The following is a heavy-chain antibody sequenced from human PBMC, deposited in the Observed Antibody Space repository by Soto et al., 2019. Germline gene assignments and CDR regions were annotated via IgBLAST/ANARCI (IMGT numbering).Heavy chain of an antibody. V-gene: IGHV3-23*01. CDR2: ISGRGGST. Sequence: GGSLRLSCAASGFTFSSYAMSWVRQAPGKGLEWVSAISGRGGSTYYADSVKGRFTISRDNSNNTLYLQMNSLRAEDTALYYCAKDLAHLVASACDYFDYWGQGTLVTVSS. J-gene: IGHJ4*02. CDR3: AKDLAHLVASACDYFDY. CDR1: GFTFSSYA. D-gene: IGHD6-13*01.